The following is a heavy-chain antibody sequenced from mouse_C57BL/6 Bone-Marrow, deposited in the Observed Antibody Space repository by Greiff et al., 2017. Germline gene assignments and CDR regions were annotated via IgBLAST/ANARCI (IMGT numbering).Heavy chain of an antibody. J-gene: IGHJ1*03. Sequence: VQLQQSGASVKISCKASGYAFSSYWMNWVKQRPGKGLEWIGQIYPGDGDTNYNGKFKGKATLTADKSSSTAYMQLSSLTSEDSAVYFCARSVYYSNWYFDVWGTGTTGTVSS. CDR1: GYAFSSYW. CDR3: ARSVYYSNWYFDV. CDR2: IYPGDGDT. D-gene: IGHD2-5*01. V-gene: IGHV1-80*01.